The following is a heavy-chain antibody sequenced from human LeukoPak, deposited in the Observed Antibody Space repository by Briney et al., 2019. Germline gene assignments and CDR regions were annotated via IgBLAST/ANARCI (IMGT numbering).Heavy chain of an antibody. CDR2: INHSGVV. CDR1: GGSFSDYK. Sequence: SETLSLTCAIYGGSFSDYKWSWIRQPPGKGPEWLGQINHSGVVDLNLSLKSRVTISIDTSKKEISLKVYSVTAADTAVYYCARAPPVAATTEDYWGQGTLVTVSS. J-gene: IGHJ4*02. V-gene: IGHV4-34*01. D-gene: IGHD2-15*01. CDR3: ARAPPVAATTEDY.